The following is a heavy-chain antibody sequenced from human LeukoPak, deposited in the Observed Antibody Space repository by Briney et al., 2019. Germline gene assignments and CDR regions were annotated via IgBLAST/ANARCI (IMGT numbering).Heavy chain of an antibody. CDR2: ISYSGST. CDR3: ARDLGAWGYYDSSGYWGTFDI. CDR1: GGSISGYY. Sequence: PSETLSLTCTVSGGSISGYYWSWIRQPPGKGLEWIGYISYSGSTNYNPSLKSRVTISVDTSKNQFSLKLSSVTAADTAVYYCARDLGAWGYYDSSGYWGTFDIWGQGTMVTVSS. D-gene: IGHD3-22*01. V-gene: IGHV4-59*01. J-gene: IGHJ3*02.